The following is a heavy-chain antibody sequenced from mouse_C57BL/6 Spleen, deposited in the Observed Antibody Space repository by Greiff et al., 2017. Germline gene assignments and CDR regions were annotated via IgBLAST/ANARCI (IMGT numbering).Heavy chain of an antibody. Sequence: DVMLVESGGGLVKPGGSLKLSCAASGFTFSSYAMSWVRQTPEKRLEWVATISDGGSYTYYPDNVKGRFTISRDNDKNNLYLQMSHLKSEDTAMYYCARGQLRQPFDYWGQGTTLTVSS. CDR1: GFTFSSYA. V-gene: IGHV5-4*03. CDR2: ISDGGSYT. J-gene: IGHJ2*01. D-gene: IGHD3-2*02. CDR3: ARGQLRQPFDY.